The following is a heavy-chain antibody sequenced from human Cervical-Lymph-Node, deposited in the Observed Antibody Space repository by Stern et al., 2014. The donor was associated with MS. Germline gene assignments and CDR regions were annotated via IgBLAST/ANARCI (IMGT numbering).Heavy chain of an antibody. V-gene: IGHV4-31*03. CDR3: ARERYGRDGNIFDH. CDR2: IYYTGRT. D-gene: IGHD5-24*01. J-gene: IGHJ5*02. CDR1: GGSISSADYY. Sequence: QVQLQESGPGLVKPSQTLSLTCTVSGGSISSADYYWTWIRQHPGKGLEWIGNIYYTGRTFYNPSLKSRITVSVDTSKNQFSLKLSSVTAADTAVYFCARERYGRDGNIFDHWGQGTLVTVSS.